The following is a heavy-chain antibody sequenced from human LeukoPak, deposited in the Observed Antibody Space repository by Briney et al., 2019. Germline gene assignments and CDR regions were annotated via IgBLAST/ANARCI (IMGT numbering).Heavy chain of an antibody. D-gene: IGHD1-26*01. V-gene: IGHV3-23*01. CDR1: GFTFSSYA. CDR2: ISSSGGST. CDR3: AKDRRPTGSAMMAARGSGMDV. Sequence: GGSLRLSCAASGFTFSSYAMSWVRQAPGKGLEWVSTISSSGGSTYYAGSVKGRFTISRDNSKNTLFLQMNSLRAEDTAVYYCAKDRRPTGSAMMAARGSGMDVWGQGTTVTVSS. J-gene: IGHJ6*02.